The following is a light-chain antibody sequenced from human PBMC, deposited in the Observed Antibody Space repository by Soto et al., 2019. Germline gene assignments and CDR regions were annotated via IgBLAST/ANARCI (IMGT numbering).Light chain of an antibody. Sequence: EIVLKQSPGTLSLSPGETATLSCRASQSVSSSYLAWYQQKPGQAPRLLIYGASSRATGIPHRFSGSGSGTAFTLTISRLEPEDFAVYYCQKYGSSPLWTFGQGTKVDIK. J-gene: IGKJ1*01. CDR3: QKYGSSPLWT. CDR2: GAS. CDR1: QSVSSSY. V-gene: IGKV3-20*01.